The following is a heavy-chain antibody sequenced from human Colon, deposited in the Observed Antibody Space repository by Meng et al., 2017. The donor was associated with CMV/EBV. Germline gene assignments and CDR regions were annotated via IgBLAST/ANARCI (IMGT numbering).Heavy chain of an antibody. CDR3: AKETNLYEYGLDV. J-gene: IGHJ6*02. CDR2: VHSIGTRA. CDR1: EFTLNDSD. Sequence: GESLKISCAASEFTLNDSDMNWVYEPPGKRLEWVSGVHSIGTRAQYADSVKGRFTVSRDNDNNTVYLQMDSLKAEDTAVYYCAKETNLYEYGLDVWGQGTPVTVSS. V-gene: IGHV3-35*01. D-gene: IGHD2-8*01.